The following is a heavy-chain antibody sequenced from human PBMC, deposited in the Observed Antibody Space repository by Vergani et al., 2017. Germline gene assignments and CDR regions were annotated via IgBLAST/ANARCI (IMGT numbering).Heavy chain of an antibody. CDR2: ISGSGGST. D-gene: IGHD3-10*01. CDR1: GFTFSRYA. V-gene: IGHV3-23*01. Sequence: EVQLLESGGGLVQPGGSLRLSCAASGFTFSRYAMSWVRQAPGKGLEWVSAISGSGGSTYYADSVKGRFTISRDNSKNTLYLQMNSLRAEDMAVYYCAKGVTYYYGSGSFPYYYYYGMDVWGQGTTVTVSS. CDR3: AKGVTYYYGSGSFPYYYYYGMDV. J-gene: IGHJ6*02.